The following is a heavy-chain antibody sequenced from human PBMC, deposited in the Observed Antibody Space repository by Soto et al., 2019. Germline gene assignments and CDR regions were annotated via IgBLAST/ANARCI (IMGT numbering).Heavy chain of an antibody. Sequence: QVHLVQSGAEVKKPGASVKVSFQASGYAFTTYGITWVRQAPGQGLGWMGWISADNGNTNYAQNLQGSVTVTRDTAPSTAYMELRSLRSDDTAVYYCARGRYGDYWGQGALVTVSS. D-gene: IGHD1-1*01. CDR2: ISADNGNT. V-gene: IGHV1-18*01. J-gene: IGHJ4*02. CDR1: GYAFTTYG. CDR3: ARGRYGDY.